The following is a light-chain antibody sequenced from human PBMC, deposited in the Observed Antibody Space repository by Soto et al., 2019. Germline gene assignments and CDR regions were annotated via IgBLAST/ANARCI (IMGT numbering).Light chain of an antibody. CDR2: AAS. CDR3: QQYYSYPRT. Sequence: DIQMTQSPSSLSASVGDRVTITCRASQSINTYLHWYQQKPGKAPKLLIYAASTLQSGVPSRFSGSGSGTDFTLTITCLQSEDFAPYYCQQYYSYPRTFAQGTKVDIK. J-gene: IGKJ1*01. CDR1: QSINTY. V-gene: IGKV1-39*01.